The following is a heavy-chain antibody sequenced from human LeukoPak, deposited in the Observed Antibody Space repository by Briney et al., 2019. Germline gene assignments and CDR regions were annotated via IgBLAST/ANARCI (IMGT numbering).Heavy chain of an antibody. CDR1: GFTFSTYW. CDR3: ARSGTPYAFDI. J-gene: IGHJ3*02. CDR2: IKPDGGEK. Sequence: PGGSLRLSCAASGFTFSTYWMTWVRQAPGKGLEWVAIIKPDGGEKYYVDSVKGRFTISRDNAKNSLYLQLSSLRAEDTAIYYCARSGTPYAFDIWGQGTMVTVSS. V-gene: IGHV3-7*05.